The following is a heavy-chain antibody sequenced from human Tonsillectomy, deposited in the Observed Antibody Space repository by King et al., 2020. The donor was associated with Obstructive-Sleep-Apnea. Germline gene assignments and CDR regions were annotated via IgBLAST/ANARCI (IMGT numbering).Heavy chain of an antibody. D-gene: IGHD3-22*01. CDR3: ARGGSYYYDSSAYFDY. J-gene: IGHJ4*02. CDR2: IKQDGSEK. Sequence: VQLVESGGGLVQPGGSLRLSCAASGFTFSSYWMSWVRQAPGKGLEWVANIKQDGSEKYYVDSVKGRFTISRDNAKNSLYLQMNSLRAEDTAVYYCARGGSYYYDSSAYFDYWGQGTLVTVSS. CDR1: GFTFSSYW. V-gene: IGHV3-7*01.